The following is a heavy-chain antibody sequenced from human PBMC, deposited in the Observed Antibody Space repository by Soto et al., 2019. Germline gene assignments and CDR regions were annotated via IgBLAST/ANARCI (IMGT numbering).Heavy chain of an antibody. CDR2: ISASNGNT. J-gene: IGHJ5*02. Sequence: ASVQGPCKASGYTFTSYAISWVRQAPGQGIEWMGWISASNGNTNDAQKLQGRVTMTTDTSTSTAYMELRSLRSDDTAVYYCARGRTYSGYYLAWFDPWGQGTLVTGFS. CDR1: GYTFTSYA. CDR3: ARGRTYSGYYLAWFDP. D-gene: IGHD3-22*01. V-gene: IGHV1-18*04.